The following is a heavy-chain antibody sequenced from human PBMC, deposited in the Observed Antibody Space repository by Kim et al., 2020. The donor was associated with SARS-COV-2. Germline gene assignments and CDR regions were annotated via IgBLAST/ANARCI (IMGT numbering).Heavy chain of an antibody. Sequence: KFQGRVTITRDTSASTAFMELSSLRSEDTAVYYCARDLEVVVAATGAYDYWGQGTLVTVSS. V-gene: IGHV1-3*01. CDR3: ARDLEVVVAATGAYDY. J-gene: IGHJ4*02. D-gene: IGHD2-15*01.